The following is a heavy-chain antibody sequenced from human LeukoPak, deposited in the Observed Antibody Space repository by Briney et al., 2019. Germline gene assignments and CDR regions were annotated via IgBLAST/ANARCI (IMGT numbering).Heavy chain of an antibody. CDR2: ISSSGSTI. J-gene: IGHJ4*02. CDR1: GFTSSSYE. V-gene: IGHV3-48*03. Sequence: GGSLRLSCAASGFTSSSYEMNWVRQAPGKGLEWVSYISSSGSTIYYADSVKGRFTISRDNAKNSLYLQMNSLRAEDTAVYYCARGSDIVVVVAAISDYYFDYWGQGTLVTVSS. D-gene: IGHD2-15*01. CDR3: ARGSDIVVVVAAISDYYFDY.